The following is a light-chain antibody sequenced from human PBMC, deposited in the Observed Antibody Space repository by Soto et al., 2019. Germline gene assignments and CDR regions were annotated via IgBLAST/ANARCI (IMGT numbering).Light chain of an antibody. V-gene: IGKV3-20*01. Sequence: EIVLTQSPGTLSLSPGERATLSCRASQSVNSNYLAWYQQKPAQAPRLLIYHASSRATGIPDRFSGRGSGTDFTLTISRLEPEDFAVYSSQQNGALPPTFGQGTKVEIK. CDR3: QQNGALPPT. J-gene: IGKJ1*01. CDR2: HAS. CDR1: QSVNSNY.